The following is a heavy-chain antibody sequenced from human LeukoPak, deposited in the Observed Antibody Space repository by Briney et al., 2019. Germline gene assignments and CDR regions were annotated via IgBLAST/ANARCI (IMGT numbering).Heavy chain of an antibody. CDR2: ISGSGGST. V-gene: IGHV3-23*01. CDR3: TRDLNSGGSC. D-gene: IGHD2-15*01. J-gene: IGHJ4*02. Sequence: PGGSLRLSCATSGFTFNNYALSWVRQVPGKGLEWVSAISGSGGSTYYADSVKGRFTISRDNSKNTLYLQMNSLRAEDTAVYYCTRDLNSGGSCWGQGTLVTVSS. CDR1: GFTFNNYA.